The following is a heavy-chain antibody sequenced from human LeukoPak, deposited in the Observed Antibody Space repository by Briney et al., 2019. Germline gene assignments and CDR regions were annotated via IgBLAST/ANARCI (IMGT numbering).Heavy chain of an antibody. CDR1: GGSISTYY. Sequence: PSETLSLTCTVSGGSISTYYWSWIRQPPGKGLEWIGYIYYSGNTNYNPSLKSRVAISVDTSKNQFSLKLSSVTAADTAVYYCARAREMATTIFDYWGQGTLVTVSS. J-gene: IGHJ4*02. V-gene: IGHV4-59*01. CDR2: IYYSGNT. D-gene: IGHD5-24*01. CDR3: ARAREMATTIFDY.